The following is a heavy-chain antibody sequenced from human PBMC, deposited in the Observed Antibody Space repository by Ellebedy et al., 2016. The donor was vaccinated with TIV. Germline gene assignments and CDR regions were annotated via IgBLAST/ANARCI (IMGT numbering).Heavy chain of an antibody. CDR3: ARGDRNSSRVYY. J-gene: IGHJ4*02. V-gene: IGHV4-30-4*01. CDR1: GGSTSSGDSY. Sequence: MPSETLSLTCTVSGGSTSSGDSYWSWIRQPPGKGLEWIGYIYYSGSTYYNPSLKSRVTISTDTSKNQFSQKLSSVTAADTAVYFCARGDRNSSRVYYWGQGTLVTVSS. D-gene: IGHD6-6*01. CDR2: IYYSGST.